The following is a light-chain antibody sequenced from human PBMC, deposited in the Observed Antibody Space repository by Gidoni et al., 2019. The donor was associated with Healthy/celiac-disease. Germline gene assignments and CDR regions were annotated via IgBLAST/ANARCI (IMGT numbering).Light chain of an antibody. Sequence: PVLTLSSSDPATLWSSVNLTCTLSSGHSSYIIGWHQQQPGKAPRYLMKLEGSGSYNKGSGVPDRFSGSSSGADRYRNISNLQSEDEADYYCETWDSNTPVFGGGTKLTVL. J-gene: IGLJ2*01. CDR2: LEGSGSY. CDR1: SGHSSYI. CDR3: ETWDSNTPV. V-gene: IGLV4-60*03.